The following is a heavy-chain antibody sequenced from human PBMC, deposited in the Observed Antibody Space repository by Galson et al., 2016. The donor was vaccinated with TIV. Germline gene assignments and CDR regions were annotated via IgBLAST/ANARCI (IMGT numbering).Heavy chain of an antibody. D-gene: IGHD6-19*01. Sequence: SVKVSCKASGGTFRSYTFSWVRQAPGQGLEWMGGTVPFFNTATYAQKFQGRVTIATDESTTTAYMDLSNLRSDDTAVYYCARGRQWLPPVEWGQGTLVTVSS. V-gene: IGHV1-69*05. J-gene: IGHJ4*02. CDR2: TVPFFNTA. CDR1: GGTFRSYT. CDR3: ARGRQWLPPVE.